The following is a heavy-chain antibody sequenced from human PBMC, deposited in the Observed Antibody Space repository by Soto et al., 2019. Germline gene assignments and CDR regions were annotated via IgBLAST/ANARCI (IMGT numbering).Heavy chain of an antibody. J-gene: IGHJ3*01. CDR1: GFTFSSYG. Sequence: QVQLVESGGGVVHPGRSLRLSCAASGFTFSSYGIHWVRQAPGKGLEWVAVISYDGSNKYYADSVQGRFTISRDNSKNTVYLQMNSLRAEDTAVYYCAKAETSGYDVLYAFDVWGQGTMVAVSS. CDR3: AKAETSGYDVLYAFDV. D-gene: IGHD5-12*01. CDR2: ISYDGSNK. V-gene: IGHV3-30*18.